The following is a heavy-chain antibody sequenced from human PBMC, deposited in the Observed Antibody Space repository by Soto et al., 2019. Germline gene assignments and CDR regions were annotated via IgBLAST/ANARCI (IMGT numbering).Heavy chain of an antibody. J-gene: IGHJ4*02. Sequence: QVQLVQSGAEVKKPGASVKVSCKTSGYTFTSYHISWVRQAPGQGVEWMGWISAYNTNTTYAQKFQGRVTMTTDTLTSTAYMELRSLRSDDTAVYYCARDTPPTDYWGQGTLVTVSS. CDR2: ISAYNTNT. V-gene: IGHV1-18*01. CDR1: GYTFTSYH. CDR3: ARDTPPTDY.